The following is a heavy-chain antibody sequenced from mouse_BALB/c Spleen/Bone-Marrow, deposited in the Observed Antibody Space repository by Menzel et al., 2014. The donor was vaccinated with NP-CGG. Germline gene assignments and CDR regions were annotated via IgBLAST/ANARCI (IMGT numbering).Heavy chain of an antibody. CDR3: ARLGYYGYFDY. V-gene: IGHV4-1*02. J-gene: IGHJ2*01. CDR2: INPDSSTI. Sequence: DVMPVESGGGLVQPGGSLKLSCAASGFDFSRYWMSWVRQAPGKGLEWIGEINPDSSTINYTPSLKDKFIISRDNAKNTLYLQMSKVRSEDTALYYCARLGYYGYFDYWGQGTTLTVSS. CDR1: GFDFSRYW. D-gene: IGHD2-3*01.